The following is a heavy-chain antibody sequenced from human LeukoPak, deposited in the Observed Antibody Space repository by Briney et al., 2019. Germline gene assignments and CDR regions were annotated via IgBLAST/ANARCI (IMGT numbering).Heavy chain of an antibody. CDR1: GGTFSSYA. D-gene: IGHD6-19*01. CDR2: IIPIFGTA. Sequence: SVKVSCKASGGTFSSYAISWVRQAPGQGLEWMGGIIPIFGTANYAQKFQGRVTITADKSTSAAYMELSSLRSEDTAVYYCARVTGRAVAGTLDYWGQGTLVTVSS. J-gene: IGHJ4*02. CDR3: ARVTGRAVAGTLDY. V-gene: IGHV1-69*06.